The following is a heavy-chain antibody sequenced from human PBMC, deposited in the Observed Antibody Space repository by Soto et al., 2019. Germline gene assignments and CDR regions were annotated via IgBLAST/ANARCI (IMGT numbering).Heavy chain of an antibody. J-gene: IGHJ6*02. V-gene: IGHV3-48*03. CDR1: GFTLSHYY. CDR2: ISSTSTTI. D-gene: IGHD3-3*01. Sequence: XGSLRLTCAASGFTLSHYYMNWVRQAPGKGLEWLSFISSTSTTIYYADSVKGRFTISRDNGKKSLYLQMNSLRAEDTAVYYCAGSRRNDDFWSDPQLGEGMDVWGQGTTVTVSS. CDR3: AGSRRNDDFWSDPQLGEGMDV.